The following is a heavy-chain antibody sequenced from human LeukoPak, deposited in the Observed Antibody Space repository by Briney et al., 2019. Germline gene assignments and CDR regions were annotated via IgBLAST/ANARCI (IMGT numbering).Heavy chain of an antibody. CDR3: ARSYSSSWNDAFDI. J-gene: IGHJ3*02. D-gene: IGHD6-6*01. Sequence: GPPVKVSCNASAGTFSSYAISWVRHAPGQGLEWMGVIIPIFGTANYAQKFQGRVTITTDESTSTDYMELSSLRSEDTAVYYCARSYSSSWNDAFDIWGQGTMVTVSS. CDR2: IIPIFGTA. V-gene: IGHV1-69*05. CDR1: AGTFSSYA.